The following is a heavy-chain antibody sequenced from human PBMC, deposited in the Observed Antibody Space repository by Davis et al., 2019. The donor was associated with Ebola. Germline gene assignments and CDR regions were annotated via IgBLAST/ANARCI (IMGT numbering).Heavy chain of an antibody. V-gene: IGHV1-8*01. CDR3: AGELTLTTQYYYYGMDV. J-gene: IGHJ6*04. D-gene: IGHD4-11*01. CDR2: MNPNSGNT. CDR1: GYTFTSYD. Sequence: ASVKVSCKASGYTFTSYDINWVRQATGQGLEWMGWMNPNSGNTGYAQKFQGRVTMTRNTSISTAYMELSSLRSEDTAVYYCAGELTLTTQYYYYGMDVWGKGTTVTVSS.